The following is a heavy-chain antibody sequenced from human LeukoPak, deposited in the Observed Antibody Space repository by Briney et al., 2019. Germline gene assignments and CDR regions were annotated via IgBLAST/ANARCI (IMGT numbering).Heavy chain of an antibody. D-gene: IGHD2-15*01. CDR2: FYHGGST. V-gene: IGHV4-38-2*02. Sequence: SETLSLTCTVSGYSISTGYYWDWIRQPPGKGLEWIGTFYHGGSTYYNPSLKSRVTISVDTSKNQFSLKLSSVTAADTAVYYCARSTYCSGGSCSHNWFDPWGQGTLVTVSS. CDR3: ARSTYCSGGSCSHNWFDP. J-gene: IGHJ5*02. CDR1: GYSISTGYY.